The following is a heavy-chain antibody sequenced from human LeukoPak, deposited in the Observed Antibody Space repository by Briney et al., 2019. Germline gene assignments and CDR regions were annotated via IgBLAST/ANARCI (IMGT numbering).Heavy chain of an antibody. D-gene: IGHD4-17*01. CDR3: ASYMTTGGFDY. CDR1: GYTFTDYY. CDR2: ISAYNGNT. Sequence: ASVKVSCKASGYTFTDYYMHWVRQAPGQGLEWMGWISAYNGNTNYAQKLQGRVTMTTDTSTSTAYMELRSLRSDDTAVYYCASYMTTGGFDYWGQGTLVTVSS. J-gene: IGHJ4*02. V-gene: IGHV1-18*04.